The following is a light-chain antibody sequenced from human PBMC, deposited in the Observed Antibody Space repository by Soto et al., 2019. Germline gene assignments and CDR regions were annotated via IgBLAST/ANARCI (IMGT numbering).Light chain of an antibody. V-gene: IGKV3-20*01. CDR3: QQYGSSPRT. J-gene: IGKJ1*01. Sequence: EIVLTQSPGTLSLSPGERATLFCRASQSVSSSSLAWYQQKPGQAPRLLMYGASSRATGIPDRFSGSGSGTNFTLTIRTLEPEDFAVYYCQQYGSSPRTFGQGTKVDNK. CDR2: GAS. CDR1: QSVSSSS.